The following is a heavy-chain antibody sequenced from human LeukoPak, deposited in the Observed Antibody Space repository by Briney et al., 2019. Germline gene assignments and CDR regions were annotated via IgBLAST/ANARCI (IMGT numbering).Heavy chain of an antibody. D-gene: IGHD1-1*01. CDR2: ISGSGDNT. J-gene: IGHJ3*02. CDR3: AKATTGWSLGAFDI. CDR1: GFTFSSYV. Sequence: GGSLRLSCAASGFTFSSYVMGWARQAPGKGLEWVSVISGSGDNTYYADSVRGRFTISRDNSKNTVYLLMDSLRTEDTAVYYCAKATTGWSLGAFDIWGRGTVVTVSS. V-gene: IGHV3-23*01.